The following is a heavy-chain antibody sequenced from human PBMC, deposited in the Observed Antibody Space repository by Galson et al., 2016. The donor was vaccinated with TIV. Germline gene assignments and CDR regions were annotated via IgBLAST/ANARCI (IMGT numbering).Heavy chain of an antibody. J-gene: IGHJ4*02. CDR1: GYTFTTYA. Sequence: SVKVSCKASGYTFTTYAIHWVRQAPGHGLEWMGWINAGNGDTKYSQKFQGRVTISRATSASTAYMELSSLTSEDTAMYYCARGATSDWPFDYWGQATLVTVSS. D-gene: IGHD6-19*01. CDR3: ARGATSDWPFDY. CDR2: INAGNGDT. V-gene: IGHV1-3*01.